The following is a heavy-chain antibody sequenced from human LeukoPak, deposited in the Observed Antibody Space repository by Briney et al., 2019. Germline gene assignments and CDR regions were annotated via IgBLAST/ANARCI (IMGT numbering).Heavy chain of an antibody. J-gene: IGHJ3*02. CDR1: GFTFSSYG. V-gene: IGHV3-30*02. CDR3: AKDRGPGGWLYDAFDI. D-gene: IGHD6-19*01. Sequence: GGSLRLSCAASGFTFSSYGMHWVHQAPGKGLEWVAFIRYDGSNKYYADSVKGRFTISRDNSKNTLYLQMNSLRAEDTAVYYCAKDRGPGGWLYDAFDIWGQGTMVTVSS. CDR2: IRYDGSNK.